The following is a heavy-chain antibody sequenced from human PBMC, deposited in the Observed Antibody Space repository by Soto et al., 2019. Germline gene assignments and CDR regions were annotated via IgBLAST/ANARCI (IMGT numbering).Heavy chain of an antibody. V-gene: IGHV3-30-3*01. CDR3: ARDMTEEGDFWSDQTIFDY. CDR2: ISYDGSNK. D-gene: IGHD3-3*01. CDR1: GFTFSSYA. Sequence: GGSLRLSCAASGFTFSSYAMHWVRQAPGKGLEWVAVISYDGSNKYYADSVKGRFTISRDNSKNTLYLQMNSLRAEDTAVYYCARDMTEEGDFWSDQTIFDYWGQGTLVTVSS. J-gene: IGHJ4*02.